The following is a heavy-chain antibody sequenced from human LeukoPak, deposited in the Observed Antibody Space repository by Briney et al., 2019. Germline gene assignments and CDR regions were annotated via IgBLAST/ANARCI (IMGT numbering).Heavy chain of an antibody. CDR2: IRSKAYGGTT. D-gene: IGHD5-18*01. CDR1: GFTFGDYA. V-gene: IGHV3-49*03. J-gene: IGHJ4*02. Sequence: GGSLRLSCTASGFTFGDYAMSWFRQAPGKGLEWVGFIRSKAYGGTTEYAASVKGRFTISRDDSKSIAYLQMNSLKTEDTAVYYCTRDPMVGYSYGVPISYWGQGTLVTVSS. CDR3: TRDPMVGYSYGVPISY.